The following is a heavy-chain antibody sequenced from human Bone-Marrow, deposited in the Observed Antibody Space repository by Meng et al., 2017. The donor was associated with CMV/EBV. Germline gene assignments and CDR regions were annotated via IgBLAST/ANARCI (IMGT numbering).Heavy chain of an antibody. CDR3: ARDLTAETFLEWVAYYYGMDV. J-gene: IGHJ6*02. Sequence: GESLKISCAASGFTFSSYAMSWVRQAPGKGLVWVSRINSDGSSTSYADPVKGRFTISRDNAKNTLYLQMNSLRAEDTAVYYCARDLTAETFLEWVAYYYGMDVWGQGTTVTVSS. CDR1: GFTFSSYA. CDR2: INSDGSST. D-gene: IGHD3-3*02. V-gene: IGHV3-74*01.